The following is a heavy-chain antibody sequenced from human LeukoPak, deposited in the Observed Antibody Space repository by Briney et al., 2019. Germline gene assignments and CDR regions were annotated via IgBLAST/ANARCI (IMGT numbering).Heavy chain of an antibody. D-gene: IGHD3-3*01. CDR2: INQDGSEK. J-gene: IGHJ6*03. V-gene: IGHV3-7*04. CDR1: GFTFSSYW. CDR3: ARGDFVNGYYYYYMDA. Sequence: PGRSLRLSCAASGFTFSSYWMSWVRQAPGKGLEWVANINQDGSEKYYVDSVKGRFTISRDNAKKSLYLQMNSLRAEDTAVYYCARGDFVNGYYYYYMDAWGKGTTVTVSS.